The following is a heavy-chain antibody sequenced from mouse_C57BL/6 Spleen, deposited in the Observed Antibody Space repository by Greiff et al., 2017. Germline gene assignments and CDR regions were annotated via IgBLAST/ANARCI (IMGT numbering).Heavy chain of an antibody. J-gene: IGHJ1*03. CDR3: ARKDYGSSYEGYFDV. V-gene: IGHV1-76*01. CDR1: GYTFTDYY. D-gene: IGHD1-1*01. CDR2: IYPGSGNT. Sequence: VQLVESGAELVRPGASVKLSCKASGYTFTDYYINWVKQRPGQGLEWIARIYPGSGNTYYNEKFKGKATLTAEKSSSTAYMQLSSLTSEDSAVYFCARKDYGSSYEGYFDVWGTGTTVTVSS.